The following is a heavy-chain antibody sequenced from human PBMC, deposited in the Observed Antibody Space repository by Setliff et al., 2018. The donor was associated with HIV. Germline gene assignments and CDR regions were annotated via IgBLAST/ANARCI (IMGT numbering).Heavy chain of an antibody. Sequence: ASVKVSCKASGYTFTNYNIHWVRQAPGQGLEWVGMVNPSGGSTAYAQKFQGRVTIIRDTSTSTVHMDLSSLRSEDTAVYYCARPGIAAADYYFDYWGQGALVTVSS. CDR1: GYTFTNYN. V-gene: IGHV1-46*01. CDR3: ARPGIAAADYYFDY. CDR2: VNPSGGST. D-gene: IGHD6-13*01. J-gene: IGHJ4*02.